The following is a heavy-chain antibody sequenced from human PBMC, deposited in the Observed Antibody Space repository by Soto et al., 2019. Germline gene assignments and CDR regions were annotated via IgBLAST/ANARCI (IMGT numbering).Heavy chain of an antibody. V-gene: IGHV3-30*18. D-gene: IGHD3-10*01. Sequence: GGFLRLSCSASVFTFSTYGMHWFRQAPGKGLEWVALISYDGSNRNSADSVKGRFTISRDNSKNTLYLQMNSLRVEDTAVYYCAKDEVRTPSLYAMDVWGQGTTVTVSS. CDR2: ISYDGSNR. CDR1: VFTFSTYG. CDR3: AKDEVRTPSLYAMDV. J-gene: IGHJ6*02.